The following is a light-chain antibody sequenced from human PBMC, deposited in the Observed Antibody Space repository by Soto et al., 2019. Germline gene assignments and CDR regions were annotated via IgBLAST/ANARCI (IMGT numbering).Light chain of an antibody. CDR3: ATWDDNLNGPV. V-gene: IGLV1-44*01. Sequence: QSVLTQPPSASGTPGQRVTISCSGSGSNIGSNTVNWYQHLPGTAPKVLINTNDQRPSGVPDRFSGSKSGTSASLAISGLQSDDDADYYCATWDDNLNGPVFGGGTKLTVL. CDR2: TND. J-gene: IGLJ3*02. CDR1: GSNIGSNT.